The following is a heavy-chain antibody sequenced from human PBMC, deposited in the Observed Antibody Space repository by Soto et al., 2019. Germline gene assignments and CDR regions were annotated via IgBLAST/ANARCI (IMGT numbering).Heavy chain of an antibody. CDR1: GGSISSSSYY. CDR3: ARHGGAGLLSPHPIYYYYMDV. CDR2: IYYSGST. D-gene: IGHD3-22*01. J-gene: IGHJ6*03. V-gene: IGHV4-39*01. Sequence: QLQLQESGPGLVKPSETLSLTCTVSGGSISSSSYYWGWIRQPPGKGLEWIGSIYYSGSTYYNPSLKSRVTISVDTSKNQFSLKLSSVTAADTAVYYCARHGGAGLLSPHPIYYYYMDVWGKGTTVTVSS.